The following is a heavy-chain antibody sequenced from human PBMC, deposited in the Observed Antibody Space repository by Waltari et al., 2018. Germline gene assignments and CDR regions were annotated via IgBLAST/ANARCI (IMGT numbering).Heavy chain of an antibody. CDR1: GFTFSTYS. CDR2: ISSSRTYI. Sequence: EVQLVESGGGLVKPGGSLRLSCAASGFTFSTYSMNWVRQAPGKGLEWVSSISSSRTYIYYADSVRGRFTISRDNSKNTLYLQMNSLRAEDTAVYYCASKVGYSSGWNRGYYYGMDVWGQGTTVTVSS. J-gene: IGHJ6*02. CDR3: ASKVGYSSGWNRGYYYGMDV. D-gene: IGHD6-19*01. V-gene: IGHV3-21*02.